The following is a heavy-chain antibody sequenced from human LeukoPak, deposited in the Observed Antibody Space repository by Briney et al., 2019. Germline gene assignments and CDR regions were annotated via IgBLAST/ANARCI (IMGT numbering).Heavy chain of an antibody. CDR3: ARDPYGSGGGNY. J-gene: IGHJ4*02. D-gene: IGHD3-10*01. Sequence: VASVKVSCKASGYTFTGYYMHWVRQAPGQGLEWMGWINPNSGGTNYAQKFQGRVTMTRDTSISTAYMELSRLRSDDTAVYYCARDPYGSGGGNYWGQGTLVTVSS. CDR2: INPNSGGT. CDR1: GYTFTGYY. V-gene: IGHV1-2*02.